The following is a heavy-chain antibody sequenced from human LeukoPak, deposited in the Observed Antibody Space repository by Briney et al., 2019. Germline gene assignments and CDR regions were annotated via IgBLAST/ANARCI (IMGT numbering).Heavy chain of an antibody. CDR2: ISGSGGST. J-gene: IGHJ4*02. CDR1: GFTFSSYA. Sequence: GGSLRLSCAASGFTFSSYAMSWVRQAPGKGLEWVSAISGSGGSTYYADSVKGRFTISRDNSKNTLYLQMNSLRAEDTAVYFCARSMIVGATRSGYFNSWGQGTLVTVSS. V-gene: IGHV3-23*01. CDR3: ARSMIVGATRSGYFNS. D-gene: IGHD1-26*01.